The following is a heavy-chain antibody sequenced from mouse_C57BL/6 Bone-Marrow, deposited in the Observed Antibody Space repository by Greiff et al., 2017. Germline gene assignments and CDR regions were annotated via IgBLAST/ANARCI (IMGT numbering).Heavy chain of an antibody. D-gene: IGHD1-1*01. J-gene: IGHJ1*03. V-gene: IGHV5-9*01. CDR3: SRQVTTVLATKYFDV. Sequence: EVMLVESGGGLVKPGGSLTLSCAASGFTFRSYTMSWVRPTPEKRLQWVAAISGGGGNTYYPAGVKGRFTISRDNDKNILYLQMSSLRSEDTALYYCSRQVTTVLATKYFDVWGTGTTVTVSS. CDR1: GFTFRSYT. CDR2: ISGGGGNT.